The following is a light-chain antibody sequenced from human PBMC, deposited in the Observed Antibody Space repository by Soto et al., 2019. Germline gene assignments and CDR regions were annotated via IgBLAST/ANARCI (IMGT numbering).Light chain of an antibody. Sequence: QSALTQPASVSGSPGQSITISCTGTSSDVGGYNSVSWYQQHPGKAPKLMIYEVSDRPSGVSNRFSDSKSGNTASLTISGLQAEDEADYYCSSYTSSSTLVFGTVTKVTVL. CDR2: EVS. CDR1: SSDVGGYNS. J-gene: IGLJ1*01. CDR3: SSYTSSSTLV. V-gene: IGLV2-14*01.